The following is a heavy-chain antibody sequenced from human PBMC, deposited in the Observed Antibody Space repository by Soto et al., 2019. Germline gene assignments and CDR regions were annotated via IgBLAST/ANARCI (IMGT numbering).Heavy chain of an antibody. CDR3: ARGSSAAD. CDR2: IKQDGSEK. J-gene: IGHJ4*02. D-gene: IGHD6-13*01. CDR1: GFTFSSDR. Sequence: EVQLLESGGGLVQPGGSLRLSCAASGFTFSSDRMSWVRQAPGKGLEWVANIKQDGSEKYYVDSVKGRFTISRDNAKNSLYLQMNSLRAEDTAVYFCARGSSAADWGQGTLVTVSS. V-gene: IGHV3-7*04.